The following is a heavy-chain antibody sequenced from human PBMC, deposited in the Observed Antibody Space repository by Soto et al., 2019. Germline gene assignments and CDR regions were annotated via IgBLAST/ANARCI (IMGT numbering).Heavy chain of an antibody. V-gene: IGHV4-30-4*01. CDR1: GGSISSGDYY. CDR2: IYYSGST. D-gene: IGHD3-3*01. Sequence: QVQLQESGPGLVKPSQTLSLTCTVSGGSISSGDYYWSWIRQPPGKGLEWIGYIYYSGSTYYNPSLKSRFTISVDTSKNQFSLKLSSVTAADTAVYYCARVVWDDCWSGYQSRFDYWGQGTLVTVSS. J-gene: IGHJ4*02. CDR3: ARVVWDDCWSGYQSRFDY.